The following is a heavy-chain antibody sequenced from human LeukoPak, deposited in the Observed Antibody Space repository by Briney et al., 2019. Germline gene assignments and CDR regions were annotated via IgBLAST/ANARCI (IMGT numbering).Heavy chain of an antibody. CDR2: MNPNSGNT. J-gene: IGHJ6*03. CDR1: GYTFTSYD. V-gene: IGHV1-8*03. D-gene: IGHD6-6*01. Sequence: GASVKVSCKASGYTFTSYDINWVRQATGQGLEWMGWMNPNSGNTGYAQKFQGRVTITRNTSISTAYMELSSLRSEDTAVYYCARGEGVSSSPWGYYYYYMDVWGKGTTVTVSS. CDR3: ARGEGVSSSPWGYYYYYMDV.